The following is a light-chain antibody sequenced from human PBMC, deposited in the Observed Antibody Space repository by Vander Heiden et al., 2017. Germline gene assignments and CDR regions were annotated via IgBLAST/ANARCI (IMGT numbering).Light chain of an antibody. J-gene: IGKJ5*01. CDR2: AAS. V-gene: IGKV1-39*01. CDR1: QSISTY. Sequence: DIQMTQSPSSLSASVGDRVTITCRASQSISTYLNWYQQKPGKAPKLLIYAASSVQSGVPSRFSGSGSGTDFTLTISSLQPEDFATYYCQQSYSTLSTFGQGTRLEIK. CDR3: QQSYSTLST.